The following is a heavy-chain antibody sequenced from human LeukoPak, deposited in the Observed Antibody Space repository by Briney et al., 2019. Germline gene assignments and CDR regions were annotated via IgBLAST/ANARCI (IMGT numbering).Heavy chain of an antibody. V-gene: IGHV4-31*11. J-gene: IGHJ6*02. CDR2: IYYSGST. CDR3: ARVLHGGMDV. CDR1: GGSISSSNW. Sequence: SETLSLTCAVSGGSISSSNWWSWVRQHPGKGLEWIGYIYYSGSTYYNPSLKSRVTISVDTSKNQFSLKLSSVTAADTAVYYCARVLHGGMDVWGQGTTVTVSS.